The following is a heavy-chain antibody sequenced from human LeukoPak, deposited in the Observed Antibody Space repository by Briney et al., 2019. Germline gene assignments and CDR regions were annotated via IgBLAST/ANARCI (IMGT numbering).Heavy chain of an antibody. CDR3: AKSLLGYCSGGSCYPAY. D-gene: IGHD2-15*01. V-gene: IGHV3-23*01. CDR1: GFTFSSYA. CDR2: ISGSGGST. Sequence: GGSLRLSCAASGFTFSSYAMSWVRQAPGKGLEWVSAISGSGGSTYYADSVKGRFTISRDNSKNTLYLQMNSLRAEDTAVYYCAKSLLGYCSGGSCYPAYWGQGTLVTVSS. J-gene: IGHJ4*02.